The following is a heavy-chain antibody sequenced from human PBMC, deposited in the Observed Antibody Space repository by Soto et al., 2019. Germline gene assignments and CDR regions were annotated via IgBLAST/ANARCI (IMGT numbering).Heavy chain of an antibody. V-gene: IGHV3-11*06. J-gene: IGHJ6*04. CDR3: ARDHSSSSSGMDV. CDR2: ISSSSSYT. D-gene: IGHD6-13*01. Sequence: GGSLRLSCAASGFTFSDYYMSWIRQAPGKGLEWVSYISSSSSYTNYADSVKGRFTISRDNDKNSLYLQMNSLRAEDTAVYYCARDHSSSSSGMDVWGKGTTVTVSS. CDR1: GFTFSDYY.